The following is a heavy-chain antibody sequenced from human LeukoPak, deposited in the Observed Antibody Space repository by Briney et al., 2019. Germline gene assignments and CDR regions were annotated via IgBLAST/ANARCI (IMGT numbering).Heavy chain of an antibody. D-gene: IGHD3-9*01. CDR1: GFTFSSYG. J-gene: IGHJ4*02. CDR3: AKGLRYSDN. V-gene: IGHV3-30*18. Sequence: GRSLRLSCAASGFTFSSYGMHWVRQAPGKGLEWVAVISYDGSNKYYADSVKGRFTISRDNSKNTLYLQMNSLRAEDTAVYYCAKGLRYSDNWGQGTLVTVSS. CDR2: ISYDGSNK.